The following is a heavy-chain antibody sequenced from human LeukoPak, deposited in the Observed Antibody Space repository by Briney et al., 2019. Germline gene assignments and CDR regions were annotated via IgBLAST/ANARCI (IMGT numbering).Heavy chain of an antibody. Sequence: SETLSLTCSVSGGSISSSSYYRGWIRQPPGKGLEWIGSIYYSGSTYYNPSLKSRVTISVDTSKNQFSLRLSSVTAADTAVYYCARASYSYDISGWVPFDYWGQGTLVTVSS. CDR1: GGSISSSSYY. CDR3: ARASYSYDISGWVPFDY. CDR2: IYYSGST. J-gene: IGHJ4*02. V-gene: IGHV4-39*07. D-gene: IGHD3-22*01.